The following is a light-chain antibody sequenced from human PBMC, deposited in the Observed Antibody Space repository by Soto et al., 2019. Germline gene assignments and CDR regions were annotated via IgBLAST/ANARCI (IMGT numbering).Light chain of an antibody. J-gene: IGLJ1*01. V-gene: IGLV2-23*01. Sequence: QSVLTQPASVSGTPGQSITISCTETSSDVGKYNLVSWYQQHPGKAPKLMIYEGSKRPSGVSNRFSGSKSGNTASLTISILQAEDEADYYCCSYAGSSTYVFGTGTKGTVL. CDR2: EGS. CDR3: CSYAGSSTYV. CDR1: SSDVGKYNL.